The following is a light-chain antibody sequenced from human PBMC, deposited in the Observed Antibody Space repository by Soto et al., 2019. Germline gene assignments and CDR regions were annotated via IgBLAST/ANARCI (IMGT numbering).Light chain of an antibody. V-gene: IGKV3D-20*02. Sequence: EIVLTQSPGTLSLCPGERATISWRASQSVSGIYLAWYQQKPGQAPRLLVYGASNRATGIPDRFSGSGSGTDFTLTISSLEPEDFAVYYCQQRSNWPTFGQGTKVDIK. CDR1: QSVSGIY. CDR2: GAS. CDR3: QQRSNWPT. J-gene: IGKJ1*01.